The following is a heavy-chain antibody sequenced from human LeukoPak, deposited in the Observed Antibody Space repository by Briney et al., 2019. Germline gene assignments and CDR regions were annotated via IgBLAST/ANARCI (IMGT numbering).Heavy chain of an antibody. J-gene: IGHJ5*02. V-gene: IGHV1-3*01. CDR1: GHTFTSYA. CDR2: INAGNGNT. Sequence: GASVKVSCKASGHTFTSYAMHWVRQAPGQRLEWMGWINAGNGNTKYSQKFQGRVTITRDTSASTAYMELSSLRSEDTAVYYCARDQVVATIKAGNWFDPWGQGTLVTVSS. D-gene: IGHD5-12*01. CDR3: ARDQVVATIKAGNWFDP.